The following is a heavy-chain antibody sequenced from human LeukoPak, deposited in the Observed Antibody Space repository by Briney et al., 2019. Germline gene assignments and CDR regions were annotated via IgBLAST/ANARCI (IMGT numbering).Heavy chain of an antibody. CDR1: GGSISSSSYY. Sequence: SETLSLTCTVSGGSISSSSYYWGWIRQPPGKGLEWIGTIYYSGSTFYNPSLKSRVTISVDTSKNQFSLKLSSVTAADTAVYYCARDWRMAATGTDYWGQGTLVTVSS. CDR3: ARDWRMAATGTDY. CDR2: IYYSGST. J-gene: IGHJ4*02. D-gene: IGHD6-13*01. V-gene: IGHV4-39*07.